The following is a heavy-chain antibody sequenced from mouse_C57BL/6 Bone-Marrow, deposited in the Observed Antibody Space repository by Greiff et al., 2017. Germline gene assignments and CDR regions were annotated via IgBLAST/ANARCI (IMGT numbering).Heavy chain of an antibody. D-gene: IGHD1-3*01. CDR1: GYTFTSYW. J-gene: IGHJ3*01. CDR2: IDPSDSYT. V-gene: IGHV1-69*01. CDR3: SREKWLLGGFAY. Sequence: VQLQQPGAELVMPGASVKLSCKASGYTFTSYWMHWVKQRPGQGLEWIGEIDPSDSYTNYNQKFKGKSTLTVDKSSSTAYMQLSSLTSEDSAVYYCSREKWLLGGFAYWGQGTLVTVSA.